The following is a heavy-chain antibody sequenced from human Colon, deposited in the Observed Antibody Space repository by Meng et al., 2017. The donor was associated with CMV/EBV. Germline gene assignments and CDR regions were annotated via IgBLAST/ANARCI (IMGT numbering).Heavy chain of an antibody. CDR3: ARGQGGSGTWHLDA. CDR2: LSSDESTS. J-gene: IGHJ5*02. V-gene: IGHV3-74*01. Sequence: GESLKISCAASGFSFANSWMHWVRQVPGKGLVWVSRLSSDESTSAYADFAKGRFTMSRDSVQNTLYLQMNNVRGEDTAVYYCARGQGGSGTWHLDAWGQGTLVTVSS. D-gene: IGHD3-10*01. CDR1: GFSFANSW.